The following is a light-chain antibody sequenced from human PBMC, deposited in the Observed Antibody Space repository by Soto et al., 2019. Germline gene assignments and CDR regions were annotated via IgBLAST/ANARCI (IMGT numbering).Light chain of an antibody. CDR3: QPYASSPLT. V-gene: IGKV3-20*01. J-gene: IGKJ4*01. Sequence: EIVLTQSPGTLSLSPGERATLSCRASQTISKNYLARYQQTHGQAPRPLIYHASTTAAGIPDRFSGSGSGTDFTLTISRLVTEDFAVYFGQPYASSPLTFGGGTKVEI. CDR2: HAS. CDR1: QTISKNY.